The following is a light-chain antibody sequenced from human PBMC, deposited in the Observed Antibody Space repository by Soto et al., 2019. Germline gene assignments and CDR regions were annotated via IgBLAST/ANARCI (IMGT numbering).Light chain of an antibody. V-gene: IGKV3-15*01. Sequence: DIVLTQSPATLSVSPGESATLSCRASQSVSRALAWYQHVPGQAPRLLIYDSSPRATGVPARFSGSGSGTRFTLTISSLQSEDFAVYYCQHYNSLLPRYTFGQGTKLQI. CDR3: QHYNSLLPRYT. CDR1: QSVSRA. J-gene: IGKJ2*01. CDR2: DSS.